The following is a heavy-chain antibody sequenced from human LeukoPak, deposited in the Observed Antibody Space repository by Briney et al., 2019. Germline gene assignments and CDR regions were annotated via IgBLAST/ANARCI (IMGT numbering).Heavy chain of an antibody. Sequence: PGRSLRLSCAASGFTFSSYGMHWVRQAPGKGLEWVAVISYDGSNKYYADSVKGRFTISRDKSKNTLYLQMNSLRAEDTAVYYCAKDPTAAGRRGVDYWGQGTLVTVSS. CDR3: AKDPTAAGRRGVDY. CDR2: ISYDGSNK. V-gene: IGHV3-30*18. J-gene: IGHJ4*02. CDR1: GFTFSSYG. D-gene: IGHD6-13*01.